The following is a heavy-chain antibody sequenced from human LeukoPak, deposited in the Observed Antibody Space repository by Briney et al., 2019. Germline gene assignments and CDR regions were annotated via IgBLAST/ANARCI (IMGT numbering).Heavy chain of an antibody. CDR2: ISNNGGYT. Sequence: GGSLRLSCAASGFTFSSSAMSWVRQAPGKGLEWVSAISNNGGYTYYADSVQGRFTISRDNAINTVYLQMNSLRDEDTAIYYCVNMVSDSGVEGKWGQGTLVTVSS. CDR1: GFTFSSSA. D-gene: IGHD3-10*01. CDR3: VNMVSDSGVEGK. J-gene: IGHJ4*02. V-gene: IGHV3-23*01.